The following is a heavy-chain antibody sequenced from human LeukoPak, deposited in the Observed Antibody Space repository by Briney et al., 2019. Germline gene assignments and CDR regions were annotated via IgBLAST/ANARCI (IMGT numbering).Heavy chain of an antibody. CDR1: GGSISSYY. V-gene: IGHV4-59*01. CDR3: ARTTKNYSTSSYYFDY. Sequence: SETLSLTCTVSGGSISSYYWSWIRQPPGKGLEWIGYIYYSGSTNYNPSLKSRVTISVDTSKNQFSLKLSSVTAADTAVYYCARTTKNYSTSSYYFDYWGQGTLATVSS. J-gene: IGHJ4*02. D-gene: IGHD6-6*01. CDR2: IYYSGST.